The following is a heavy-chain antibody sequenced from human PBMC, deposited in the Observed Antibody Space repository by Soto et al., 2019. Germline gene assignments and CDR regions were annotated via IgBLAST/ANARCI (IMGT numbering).Heavy chain of an antibody. D-gene: IGHD3-10*01. V-gene: IGHV3-30-3*01. CDR2: ISYDGSNK. CDR3: ARDRGSYGDFDY. CDR1: GFTFSSYA. J-gene: IGHJ4*02. Sequence: QVQLVESGGGVVQPGRSLRLSCAASGFTFSSYAMHWVRQAPGKGLEWVAVISYDGSNKYYADSVKGRFTISRDNSKNTLYLQMNSLRAEDTAVYYCARDRGSYGDFDYWGQGTLVTVSS.